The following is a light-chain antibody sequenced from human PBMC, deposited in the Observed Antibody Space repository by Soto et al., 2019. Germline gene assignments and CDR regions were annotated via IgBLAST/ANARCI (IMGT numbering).Light chain of an antibody. CDR1: SSDVGAYNY. V-gene: IGLV2-14*01. CDR2: EVS. J-gene: IGLJ1*01. CDR3: ASYRSANTLVV. Sequence: QSVLTQPASVSGSPGQSVAISCTGTSSDVGAYNYVSWYQQHPGKAPKLLLSEVSNRPSGVSDRFSGSKSGNTTSLTISGLQAEDEADYFCASYRSANTLVVFGTGTKGTVL.